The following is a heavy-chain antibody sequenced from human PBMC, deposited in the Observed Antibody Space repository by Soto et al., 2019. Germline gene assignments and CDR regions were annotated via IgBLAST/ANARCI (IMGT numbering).Heavy chain of an antibody. D-gene: IGHD1-1*01. CDR1: GGTFSSHS. V-gene: IGHV1-69*13. CDR2: IIPIFGPA. CDR3: ATGSFTSTGGRIGYHYNAMDV. J-gene: IGHJ6*02. Sequence: ASVKVSCKSSGGTFSSHSINWVRQAPGQGLEWMGGIIPIFGPANFAKKFQGRVTITADESTTTAYMELSSLTSEDTAVYYCATGSFTSTGGRIGYHYNAMDVWGQGTTVTVSS.